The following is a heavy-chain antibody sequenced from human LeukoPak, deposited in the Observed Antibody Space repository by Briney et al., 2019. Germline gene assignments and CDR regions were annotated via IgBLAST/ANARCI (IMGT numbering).Heavy chain of an antibody. J-gene: IGHJ3*02. CDR2: IVPIFGTA. CDR3: ARLGCSYGPHAFDI. V-gene: IGHV1-69*13. CDR1: GGTFSSYA. D-gene: IGHD5-18*01. Sequence: GASVKVSCKASGGTFSSYAISWVRQAPGQGLEWMGGIVPIFGTANYAQKFQGRVTITADESTSTAYMELSSLRSEDTAVYYCARLGCSYGPHAFDIWGQGTMVTVSS.